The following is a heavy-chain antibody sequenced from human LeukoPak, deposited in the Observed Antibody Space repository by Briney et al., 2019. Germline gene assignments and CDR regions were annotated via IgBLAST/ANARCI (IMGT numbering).Heavy chain of an antibody. J-gene: IGHJ4*02. CDR1: GYSISTGYY. V-gene: IGHV4-38-2*02. CDR2: FYHGGST. Sequence: SETLSLTCTVSGYSISTGYYWDWIRQPPGKGLEWIGTFYHGGSTYYNPSLKSRVTISVDTSKNQFSLKLSSVTAADTAVYYCARHVVPAAMGIDYWGQGTLVTVSS. CDR3: ARHVVPAAMGIDY. D-gene: IGHD2-2*01.